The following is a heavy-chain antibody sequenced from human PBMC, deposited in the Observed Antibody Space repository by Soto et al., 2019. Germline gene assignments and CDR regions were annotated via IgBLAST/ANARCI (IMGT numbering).Heavy chain of an antibody. Sequence: PGESLKISCKGSGYSFTSYWIGWVRQMPGKGLEWMGIIYPGDSDTRYSPSFQGQVTVSADKSISTAYLQWSSLKASDTAMYYCARSSVAGTWSYYYGMDVWGQGNTVTVSS. D-gene: IGHD6-19*01. CDR3: ARSSVAGTWSYYYGMDV. CDR2: IYPGDSDT. CDR1: GYSFTSYW. V-gene: IGHV5-51*01. J-gene: IGHJ6*02.